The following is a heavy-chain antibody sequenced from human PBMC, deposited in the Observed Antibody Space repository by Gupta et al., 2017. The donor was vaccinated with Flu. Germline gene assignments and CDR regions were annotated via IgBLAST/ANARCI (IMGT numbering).Heavy chain of an antibody. Sequence: QAAGKGLVCVVRSNSDGSSTSYADSVKGRFTISRDNAKNTLYLQMNSLRAEDTAVYDCARGASGYSSGWYSVPLPNWFDPWGQGTLVTVSA. CDR2: SNSDGSST. D-gene: IGHD6-19*01. CDR3: ARGASGYSSGWYSVPLPNWFDP. V-gene: IGHV3-74*01. J-gene: IGHJ5*02.